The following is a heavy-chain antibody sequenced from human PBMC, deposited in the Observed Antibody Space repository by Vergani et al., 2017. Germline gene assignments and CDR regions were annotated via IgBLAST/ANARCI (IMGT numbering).Heavy chain of an antibody. CDR2: IIPIFGTA. Sequence: QVQLVQSGAEVKKPGSSVKVSCKASGGTFSSYAISWVRQAPGQGLEWMGGIIPIFGTANYAQKFQGRVTITADESTSTAYMELSSLRSEDTAVYYCARDRELERLDYYYYYYMDVWGKGTTVTVSS. J-gene: IGHJ6*03. D-gene: IGHD1-1*01. CDR1: GGTFSSYA. CDR3: ARDRELERLDYYYYYYMDV. V-gene: IGHV1-69*01.